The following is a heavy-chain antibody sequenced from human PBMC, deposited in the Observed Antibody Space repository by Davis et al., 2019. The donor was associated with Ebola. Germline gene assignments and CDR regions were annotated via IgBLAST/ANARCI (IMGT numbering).Heavy chain of an antibody. CDR3: ARGPYYCSGGSCYTPLGYYYYGMDV. Sequence: SQTLSLTRSFSLLSFPRYYWSWIRQPPGKGLEWIGEINHSGSTNCNPSLKSRVTISVDTSKNQFSLKLSSVTAADTAVYYCARGPYYCSGGSCYTPLGYYYYGMDVWGKGKTVNVSS. V-gene: IGHV4-34*01. D-gene: IGHD2-15*01. CDR1: LLSFPRYY. J-gene: IGHJ6*04. CDR2: INHSGST.